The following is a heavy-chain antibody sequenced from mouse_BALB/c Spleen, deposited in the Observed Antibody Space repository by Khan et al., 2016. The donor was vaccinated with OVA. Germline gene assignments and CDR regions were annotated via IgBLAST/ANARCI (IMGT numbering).Heavy chain of an antibody. V-gene: IGHV3-2*02. CDR2: INYSGNT. CDR1: GYSITSEYA. J-gene: IGHJ3*01. D-gene: IGHD2-4*01. Sequence: EVQLQESGPGLVKPSQSLSLTCTVTGYSITSEYAWNWIRQFPGNKLEWMGYINYSGNTSSNPSLKSRTSITRDTSKNQFFLQLNPETTEDTATYYCARKDYYDYDPFPYWGQGTLVTVSS. CDR3: ARKDYYDYDPFPY.